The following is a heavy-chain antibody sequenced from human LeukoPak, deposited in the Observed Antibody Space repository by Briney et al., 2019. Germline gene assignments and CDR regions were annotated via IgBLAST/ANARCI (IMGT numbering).Heavy chain of an antibody. J-gene: IGHJ3*02. CDR3: AKDLIAAAGIDAFVI. V-gene: IGHV3-23*01. D-gene: IGHD6-13*01. CDR2: ISGSGGST. CDR1: GFTLSRNS. Sequence: PGGSLRLSCAASGFTLSRNSMNWVRQAPGKGLEWVSGISGSGGSTYYADSVKGRFTFSRDNSKNTLYLQMNSLRAEDTAVYYCAKDLIAAAGIDAFVIWGQGTVVTVSS.